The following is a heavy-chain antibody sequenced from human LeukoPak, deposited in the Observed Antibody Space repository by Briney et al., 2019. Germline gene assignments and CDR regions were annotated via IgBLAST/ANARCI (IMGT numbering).Heavy chain of an antibody. CDR3: TSSRVGAINFDY. CDR2: IRSKANSYAS. CDR1: GFTFSGSA. V-gene: IGHV3-73*01. Sequence: GGSLRLSCAASGFTFSGSAMHWVRQASGEGLEWVGRIRSKANSYASAYAASVKGRFTISRDDSRNTAYLQMNSLKTEDTAVYYCTSSRVGAINFDYWGQGTLVTVSS. D-gene: IGHD1-26*01. J-gene: IGHJ4*02.